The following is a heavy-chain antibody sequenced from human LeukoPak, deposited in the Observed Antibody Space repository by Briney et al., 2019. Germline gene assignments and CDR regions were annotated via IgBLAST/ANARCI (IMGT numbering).Heavy chain of an antibody. CDR1: GYTFTGYY. V-gene: IGHV1-2*02. J-gene: IGHJ4*02. D-gene: IGHD6-13*01. Sequence: GASVKVSCKASGYTFTGYYMHWVRQAPGQGLEWMGWINPNSGGTNYAQKFQGRVTMTRDTSISTAYMEPSRLRSDDTAVYYCARDAGSAGTSWVGIPIQTGYFDYWGQGTLVTVSS. CDR3: ARDAGSAGTSWVGIPIQTGYFDY. CDR2: INPNSGGT.